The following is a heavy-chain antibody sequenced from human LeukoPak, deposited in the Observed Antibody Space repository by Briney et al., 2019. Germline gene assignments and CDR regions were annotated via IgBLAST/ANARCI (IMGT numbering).Heavy chain of an antibody. CDR2: ITGGGSGI. J-gene: IGHJ4*02. Sequence: GGSLRLLCAASGFTFSNYAISWARQAPGKALEWVSAITGGGSGIFCADSMKSRFTISRDNSKNTLYLQINSLRAEDTAVYYCAKWGDYDVLTGYYVSDYWGQGTLVTVSS. CDR3: AKWGDYDVLTGYYVSDY. V-gene: IGHV3-23*01. CDR1: GFTFSNYA. D-gene: IGHD3-9*01.